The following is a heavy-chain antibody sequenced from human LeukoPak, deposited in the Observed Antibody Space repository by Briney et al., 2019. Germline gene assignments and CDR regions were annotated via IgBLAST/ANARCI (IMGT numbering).Heavy chain of an antibody. CDR1: GFTFDDYA. V-gene: IGHV3-9*01. Sequence: GGSLRLSCAASGFTFDDYAMHWVRQAPGKGLEWVSGISWNSGSIGYADSVKGRFTISRDNAKNSLYLQMNSLRAEDTALYYCAKDMSSGYGSGPHAFDIWGQGTMVTVSS. CDR2: ISWNSGSI. CDR3: AKDMSSGYGSGPHAFDI. J-gene: IGHJ3*02. D-gene: IGHD3-10*01.